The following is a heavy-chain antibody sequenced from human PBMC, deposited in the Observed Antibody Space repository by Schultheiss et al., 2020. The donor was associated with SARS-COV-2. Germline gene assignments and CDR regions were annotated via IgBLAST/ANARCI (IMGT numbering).Heavy chain of an antibody. J-gene: IGHJ6*02. D-gene: IGHD6-19*01. CDR2: INPNSGGT. CDR1: GYTFTGYY. V-gene: IGHV1-2*02. CDR3: ARRGYSSGWKRGGAYYYGMDV. Sequence: ASVKVSCKASGYTFTGYYMHWVRQAPGQGLEWMGWINPNSGGTNYAQKFQGRVTMTRDTSISTAYMELSRLRSDDTAVYYCARRGYSSGWKRGGAYYYGMDVWGQGTTVTVSS.